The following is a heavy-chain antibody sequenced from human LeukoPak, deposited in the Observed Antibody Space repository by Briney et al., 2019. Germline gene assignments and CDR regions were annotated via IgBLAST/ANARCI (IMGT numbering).Heavy chain of an antibody. CDR3: ARELPQQLVTHYYYGMDV. D-gene: IGHD6-13*01. CDR2: IIPIFGTA. Sequence: SVKVSCKASGGTFSSYAISWVRQAPGQGLEWMGGIIPIFGTANYAQKFQGRVTITADESTSTTYMELSSLRSEDTAVYYCARELPQQLVTHYYYGMDVWGQGTTVTVSS. J-gene: IGHJ6*02. V-gene: IGHV1-69*13. CDR1: GGTFSSYA.